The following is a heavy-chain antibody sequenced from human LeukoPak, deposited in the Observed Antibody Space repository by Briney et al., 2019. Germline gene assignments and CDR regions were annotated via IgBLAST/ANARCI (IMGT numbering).Heavy chain of an antibody. V-gene: IGHV4-34*01. CDR3: ARGSGSFGI. D-gene: IGHD1-26*01. CDR1: GGSFSGYY. Sequence: SETLSLTCAVYGGSFSGYYWSWIRQPPGKGLEWIREINHSGSTNYNPSLKSRVTISVDTSKNQFSLKLSSVTAADTAVYYCARGSGSFGIWGQGTMVTVSS. J-gene: IGHJ3*02. CDR2: INHSGST.